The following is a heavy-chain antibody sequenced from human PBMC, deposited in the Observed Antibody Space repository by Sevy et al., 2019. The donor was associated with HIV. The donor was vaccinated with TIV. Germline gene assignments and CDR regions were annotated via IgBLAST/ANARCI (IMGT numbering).Heavy chain of an antibody. CDR1: GFTFSNYV. Sequence: GGSLRLSCAASGFTFSNYVMTWVRQAPGKGLEWVSSISHTGDDIYYADSVRGRFTISRDNSRSTLYLHVSSLRAEDTAVYYCAGRKVGDFWSGGGSFRGPWAGGPLFDYWGQGSLVTVSS. CDR2: ISHTGDDI. V-gene: IGHV3-23*01. CDR3: AGRKVGDFWSGGGSFRGPWAGGPLFDY. D-gene: IGHD3-3*01. J-gene: IGHJ4*02.